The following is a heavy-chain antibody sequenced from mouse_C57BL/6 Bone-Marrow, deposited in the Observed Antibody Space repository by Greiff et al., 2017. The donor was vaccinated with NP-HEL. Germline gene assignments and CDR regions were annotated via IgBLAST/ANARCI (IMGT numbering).Heavy chain of an antibody. Sequence: EVKLVESGAELVRPGASVKLSCTASGFNIKDYYMHWVKQRPEQGLEWIGRIDPEDGDTEYAPKFQGKATMTADTSSNTAYLQLSSLTSEDTAVYYCTPYYYGSSYLFDYWGQGTTLTVSS. CDR2: IDPEDGDT. CDR3: TPYYYGSSYLFDY. V-gene: IGHV14-1*01. J-gene: IGHJ2*01. D-gene: IGHD1-1*01. CDR1: GFNIKDYY.